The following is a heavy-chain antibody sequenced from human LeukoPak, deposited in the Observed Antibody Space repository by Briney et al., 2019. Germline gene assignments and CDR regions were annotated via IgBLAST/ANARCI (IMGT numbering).Heavy chain of an antibody. CDR3: AREGLGGSRKYYYYYGMDV. D-gene: IGHD3-10*01. CDR2: IYTSGST. J-gene: IGHJ6*02. Sequence: SQTLSLTCTVSGGSISSGSYYWSWIRQPAGTGLEWLGRIYTSGSTNYNPSLKSRVTISVDTSKNQFSLKLSSVTAADTAVYYCAREGLGGSRKYYYYYGMDVWGQGTTVTVSS. V-gene: IGHV4-61*02. CDR1: GGSISSGSYY.